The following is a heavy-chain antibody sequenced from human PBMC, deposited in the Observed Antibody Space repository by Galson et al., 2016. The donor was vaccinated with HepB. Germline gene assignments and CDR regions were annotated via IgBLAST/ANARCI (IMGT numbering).Heavy chain of an antibody. CDR2: IDSTSTYI. CDR3: VRETHKKWLGSPTP. CDR1: GFMFKDYS. V-gene: IGHV3-21*01. D-gene: IGHD6-19*01. J-gene: IGHJ5*02. Sequence: SLRLSYAGSGFMFKDYSMNWVRQAPGKGLEWVSSIDSTSTYIYYGDSLEGRFTISTDNAKNSLYLQMTSLRAEDTAVYYCVRETHKKWLGSPTPWGQGTLVTVSS.